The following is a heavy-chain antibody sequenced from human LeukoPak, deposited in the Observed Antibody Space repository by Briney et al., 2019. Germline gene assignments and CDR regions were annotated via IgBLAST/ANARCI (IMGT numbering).Heavy chain of an antibody. J-gene: IGHJ4*02. Sequence: GGTLRLTCAASGFTFSDYYMHWVRQAPGKGLLWISHINGDGSRTGYADSVKGRFTISRDNAKNILYLQMNSLRAEDTAVYYCSRGTYPYSSDNWGQGALVTVSS. CDR3: SRGTYPYSSDN. V-gene: IGHV3-74*01. D-gene: IGHD3-10*01. CDR1: GFTFSDYY. CDR2: INGDGSRT.